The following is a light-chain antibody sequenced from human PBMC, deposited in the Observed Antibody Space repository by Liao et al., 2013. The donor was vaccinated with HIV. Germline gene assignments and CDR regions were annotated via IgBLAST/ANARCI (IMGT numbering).Light chain of an antibody. CDR1: NIGSGG. J-gene: IGLJ3*02. Sequence: SYELTQPPSVSVAPGKTARITCGGNNIGSGGVHWYQQRPGQAPVLVIYYASDRPSGIPERFSGSNSGSTATLTISRVEAGDEADYYCQVWGTTIDHWVFGGGTKLTVL. CDR3: QVWGTTIDHWV. CDR2: YAS. V-gene: IGLV3-21*04.